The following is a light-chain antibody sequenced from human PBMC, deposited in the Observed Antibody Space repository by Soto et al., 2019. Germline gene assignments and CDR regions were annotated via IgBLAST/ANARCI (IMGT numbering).Light chain of an antibody. CDR3: CSYAGSYTLYV. V-gene: IGLV2-11*01. CDR2: DVS. Sequence: QSVLTQPRSVSGSPGQSVTITCTGTSSEFGGYNYVSWYQQHPGKAPKLMIYDVSKRPSGVPDRFSGSKSGNAASLTISGLQAEDEADYYCCSYAGSYTLYVFGTGTKVTVL. CDR1: SSEFGGYNY. J-gene: IGLJ1*01.